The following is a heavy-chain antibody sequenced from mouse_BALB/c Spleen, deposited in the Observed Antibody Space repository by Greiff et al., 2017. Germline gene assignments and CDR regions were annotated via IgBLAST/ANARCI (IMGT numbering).Heavy chain of an antibody. CDR3: ATLTGFFDY. Sequence: VKLMESGAELAKPGASVKMSCKASGYTFTSYWMHWVKQRPGQGLEWIGYINPSTGYTEYNQKFKDKATLTADKSSSTAYMQLSSLTSEDSAVYYCATLTGFFDYWGQGTTLTVSS. D-gene: IGHD4-1*01. CDR1: GYTFTSYW. V-gene: IGHV1-7*01. J-gene: IGHJ2*01. CDR2: INPSTGYT.